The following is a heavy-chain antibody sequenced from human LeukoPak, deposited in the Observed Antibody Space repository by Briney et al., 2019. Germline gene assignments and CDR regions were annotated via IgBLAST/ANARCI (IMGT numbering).Heavy chain of an antibody. Sequence: PSETLSLTCTVSGGSISSGSYYWSWIRQPAGKGLEWIGRLSTRGNTDYNPSLKSRVTLSVDTSNNQFSLKLSSVTAADTAVYYCASFSDHDSSGYYDDAGAYWGQGTLVTVSS. CDR3: ASFSDHDSSGYYDDAGAY. CDR1: GGSISSGSYY. J-gene: IGHJ4*02. CDR2: LSTRGNT. V-gene: IGHV4-61*02. D-gene: IGHD3-22*01.